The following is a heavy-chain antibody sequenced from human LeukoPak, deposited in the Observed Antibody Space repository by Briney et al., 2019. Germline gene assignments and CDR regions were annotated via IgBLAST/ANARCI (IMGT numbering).Heavy chain of an antibody. D-gene: IGHD4-23*01. Sequence: ASVKVSCKASGYTFSSYYMHWVRQAPGQGLEWVGLINPTGDSTNYAQNFRGRVTMTRDTSTSAVYMDLSSLRSEDTAVYYCAREASGGYFDYWGQGTLVTVSS. V-gene: IGHV1-46*01. CDR2: INPTGDST. CDR1: GYTFSSYY. CDR3: AREASGGYFDY. J-gene: IGHJ4*02.